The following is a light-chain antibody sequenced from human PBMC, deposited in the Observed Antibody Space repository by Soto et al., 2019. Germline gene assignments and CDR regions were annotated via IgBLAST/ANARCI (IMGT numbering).Light chain of an antibody. Sequence: QSVLTQPPSASGSPGQSVTISCTGTSSDVGAYNYVSWYQQHPGKAPKLMIYEVSKRPSGVPDRFSGSKSGNTASLTVSGLQAEDEADYYCSSYAASNNFVFGTGTKV. CDR3: SSYAASNNFV. CDR2: EVS. V-gene: IGLV2-8*01. CDR1: SSDVGAYNY. J-gene: IGLJ1*01.